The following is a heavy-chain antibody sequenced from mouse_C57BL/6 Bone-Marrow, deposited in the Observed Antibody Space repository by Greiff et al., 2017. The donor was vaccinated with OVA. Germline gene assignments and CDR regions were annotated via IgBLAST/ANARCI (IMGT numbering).Heavy chain of an antibody. D-gene: IGHD2-1*01. CDR2: ISYDGSN. CDR3: ARETIYYGNYGYYFDY. CDR1: GYSITSGYY. V-gene: IGHV3-6*01. Sequence: EVKLMESGPGLVKPSQSLSLTCSVTGYSITSGYYWNWIRQFPGNKLEWMGYISYDGSNNYNPSLKNRISITRDTSKNQFFLKLNSVTTEDTATYYCARETIYYGNYGYYFDYWGQGTTLTVSS. J-gene: IGHJ2*01.